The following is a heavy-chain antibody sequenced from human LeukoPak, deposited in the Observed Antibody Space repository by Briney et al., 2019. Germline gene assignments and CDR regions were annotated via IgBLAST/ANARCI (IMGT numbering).Heavy chain of an antibody. Sequence: GRSLRLSCAASGFTFDDYAMHWVRQAPGKGLEWVSSIYLSNNYIYYADSLKGRFTISRDNAKNSLYLQMTSLRAEDTAVYFCARDFLTGPNTGGAFDIWGQGTMVTVSS. CDR2: IYLSNNYI. V-gene: IGHV3-21*01. CDR1: GFTFDDYA. J-gene: IGHJ3*02. CDR3: ARDFLTGPNTGGAFDI. D-gene: IGHD3-10*01.